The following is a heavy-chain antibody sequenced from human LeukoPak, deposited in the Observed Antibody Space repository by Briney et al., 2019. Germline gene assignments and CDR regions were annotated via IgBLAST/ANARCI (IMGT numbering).Heavy chain of an antibody. CDR3: ARDTPGRGAGYYFDY. CDR1: GGSVSSGSYY. V-gene: IGHV4-61*01. Sequence: SETLSLTCTVSGGSVSSGSYYWSWIRQPPGKGLEWIGYIYYSGSTNYNPSLTSRVTISVDTSKNQFSLKLSSVTAADTAVYYCARDTPGRGAGYYFDYWGQGTLVTVSS. D-gene: IGHD1-26*01. CDR2: IYYSGST. J-gene: IGHJ4*02.